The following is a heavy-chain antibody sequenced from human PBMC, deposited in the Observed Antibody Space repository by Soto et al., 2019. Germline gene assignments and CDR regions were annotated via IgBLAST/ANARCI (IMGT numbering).Heavy chain of an antibody. J-gene: IGHJ4*02. CDR2: FDPEDGET. D-gene: IGHD3-22*01. CDR3: ATGITTSCVAGRCFDY. V-gene: IGHV1-24*01. CDR1: GYSLSALS. Sequence: ASVKVSCKVSGYSLSALSMYWVRQVPGKGLEWMASFDPEDGETLYAQNIQGRVTMTEDTSSRTAHMDLSSLGSDDTTVYFCATGITTSCVAGRCFDYWGQGTLVTVSS.